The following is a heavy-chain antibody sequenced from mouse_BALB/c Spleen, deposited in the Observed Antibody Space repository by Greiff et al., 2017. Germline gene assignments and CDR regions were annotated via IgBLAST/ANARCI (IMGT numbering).Heavy chain of an antibody. Sequence: EVQLVESGGDLVKPGGSLKLSCAASGFTFSSYGMSWVRQTPDKRLEWVATISSGGSYTYYPDSVKGRFTISRDNAKNTLYLQMSSLKSEDTAMYYCASLYHYAMDYWGQGTSVTVSS. J-gene: IGHJ4*01. CDR3: ASLYHYAMDY. V-gene: IGHV5-6*01. CDR2: ISSGGSYT. D-gene: IGHD2-1*01. CDR1: GFTFSSYG.